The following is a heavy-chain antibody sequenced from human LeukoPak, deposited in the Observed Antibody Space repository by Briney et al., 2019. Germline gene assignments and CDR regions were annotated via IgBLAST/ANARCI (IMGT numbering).Heavy chain of an antibody. CDR3: VYTATFDSSGYYMLDF. CDR1: GFSLTTLGVS. Sequence: SGPTLVKPTQPLTLTCTFSGFSLTTLGVSVGWVRQPPVKALEWLALLYWDDAERYSPSLKTRLTITKDTSKNQVVLTLTNMDPADTATYYCVYTATFDSSGYYMLDFWGQGTLVSVSS. D-gene: IGHD3-22*01. V-gene: IGHV2-5*02. J-gene: IGHJ4*02. CDR2: LYWDDAE.